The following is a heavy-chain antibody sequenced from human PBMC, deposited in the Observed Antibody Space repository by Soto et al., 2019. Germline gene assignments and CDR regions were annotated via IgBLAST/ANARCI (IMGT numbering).Heavy chain of an antibody. CDR1: GGTFSSYA. V-gene: IGHV1-69*01. Sequence: QVQLVQSGAEVKKPGSSVKVSCKASGGTFSSYAISWVRQAPGQGLEWMGGIIPIFGTANYAQKFQGRVTITADESTSTAYMELSSLSSEDTAVYYCARKRVGATYRDDFDYWGQGTLVTVSS. J-gene: IGHJ4*02. CDR3: ARKRVGATYRDDFDY. CDR2: IIPIFGTA. D-gene: IGHD1-26*01.